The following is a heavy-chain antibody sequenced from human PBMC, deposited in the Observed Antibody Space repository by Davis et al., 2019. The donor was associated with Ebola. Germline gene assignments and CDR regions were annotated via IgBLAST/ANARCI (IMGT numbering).Heavy chain of an antibody. D-gene: IGHD1-26*01. CDR3: ARDYVGASDY. Sequence: GESLKISCTGSGFSFSIHSMDWVRQAPGKGLEWVSFISPRSSTVYYSDSVKGRFTISRDDAKNSLYLQMNSLRDEDTAIYYCARDYVGASDYWGQGTLVTVSS. V-gene: IGHV3-48*02. J-gene: IGHJ4*02. CDR2: ISPRSSTV. CDR1: GFSFSIHS.